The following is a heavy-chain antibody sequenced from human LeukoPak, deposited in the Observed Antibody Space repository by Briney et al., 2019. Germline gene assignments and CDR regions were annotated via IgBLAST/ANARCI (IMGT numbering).Heavy chain of an antibody. V-gene: IGHV4-31*11. Sequence: SETLSLTCAVYGGSFSGYYWSWIRQHPGKGLEWIGYIYYSGSTYYNPSLKSRVTISVDTSKNQFSLKLSSVTAADTAVYYCARDRVAAAGMPDAFDIWGQGTMVTVSS. CDR3: ARDRVAAAGMPDAFDI. CDR2: IYYSGST. CDR1: GGSFSGYY. J-gene: IGHJ3*02. D-gene: IGHD6-13*01.